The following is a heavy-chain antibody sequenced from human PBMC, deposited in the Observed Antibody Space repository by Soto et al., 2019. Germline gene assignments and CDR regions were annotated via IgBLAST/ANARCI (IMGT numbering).Heavy chain of an antibody. CDR1: GGSISSYY. J-gene: IGHJ4*02. CDR2: IYYSGST. Sequence: SETLSLTCTVSGGSISSYYWSWIRQPPGKGLEWIGYIYYSGSTNYNPSLKSRVTISVDTSKNQFSLKLSSVTAADAAVYYCARARTTVTPFSFDYWGQGSLVSVSS. V-gene: IGHV4-59*08. D-gene: IGHD4-17*01. CDR3: ARARTTVTPFSFDY.